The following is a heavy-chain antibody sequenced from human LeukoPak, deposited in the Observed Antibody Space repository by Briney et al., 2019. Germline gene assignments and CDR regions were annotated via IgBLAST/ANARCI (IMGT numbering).Heavy chain of an antibody. CDR2: IYYSGST. D-gene: IGHD3-10*01. V-gene: IGHV4-59*08. J-gene: IGHJ6*02. CDR3: ARHLTYGSGSYSLPYYYYGMDV. CDR1: GGSISRYY. Sequence: SETLSLTCTVSGGSISRYYWSWIRQPPGKGLEWIGNIYYSGSTNYNPSLKSRVTISVDTSKNQFSLKLSSVTAADTAVYYCARHLTYGSGSYSLPYYYYGMDVWGQGTTVTVSS.